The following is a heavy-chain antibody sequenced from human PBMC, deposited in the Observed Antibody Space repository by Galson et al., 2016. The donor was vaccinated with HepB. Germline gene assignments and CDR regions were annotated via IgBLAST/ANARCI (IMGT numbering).Heavy chain of an antibody. CDR1: GFIFGDYY. CDR2: IAGGSTTV. J-gene: IGHJ6*02. Sequence: SLRLSCAASGFIFGDYYMSWIRQAPGKGLEWISYIAGGSTTVYHADSVKGRFTVSRDNAKRTLFLQMDSLRVDDTAMYFCARDGYYDSSGYYYDDYYYGMDVWGQGTTVTVSS. CDR3: ARDGYYDSSGYYYDDYYYGMDV. D-gene: IGHD3-22*01. V-gene: IGHV3-11*01.